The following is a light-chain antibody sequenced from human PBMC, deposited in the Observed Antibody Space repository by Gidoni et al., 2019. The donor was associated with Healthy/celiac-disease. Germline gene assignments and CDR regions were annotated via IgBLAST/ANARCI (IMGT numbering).Light chain of an antibody. CDR1: QSVSSN. J-gene: IGKJ3*01. CDR2: GAS. CDR3: QHHGT. Sequence: EIVMTQSPATLSVSPGERATLSCRASQSVSSNLAWYQQKPGQAPRLLIYGASTRATGIPARFSGSGSGTEFTLTISSRQSEDFAVYYCQHHGTFGPGTKVDIK. V-gene: IGKV3-15*01.